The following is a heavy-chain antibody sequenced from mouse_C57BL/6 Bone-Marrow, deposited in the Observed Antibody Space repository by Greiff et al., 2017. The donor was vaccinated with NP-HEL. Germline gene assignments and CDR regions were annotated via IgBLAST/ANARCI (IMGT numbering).Heavy chain of an antibody. Sequence: VQLQQSGAELVRPGASVKLSCTASGFNIKDDYMHWVKQRPEQGLEWIGWIDPENGDTEYASKFQGKATITADTSSNTAYLQLSSLTSEDTAVYYCTTNYGRSYYVHWYFDVWGTGTTVTVSS. J-gene: IGHJ1*03. V-gene: IGHV14-4*01. D-gene: IGHD1-1*01. CDR1: GFNIKDDY. CDR2: IDPENGDT. CDR3: TTNYGRSYYVHWYFDV.